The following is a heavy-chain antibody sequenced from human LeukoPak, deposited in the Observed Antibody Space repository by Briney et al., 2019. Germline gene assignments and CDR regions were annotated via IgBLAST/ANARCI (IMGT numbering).Heavy chain of an antibody. J-gene: IGHJ6*02. D-gene: IGHD2-15*01. CDR2: IYSGGST. CDR3: ATSVVAARRGRGYYGMDV. Sequence: GGSLRLSCAASGFTVSSNYMSWVRQAPGKGLEWVSVIYSGGSTYYADSVKGRFTISRDNSKNTLYLQMNSLRAEDTAVYYCATSVVAARRGRGYYGMDVWGQGTTVTASS. V-gene: IGHV3-53*01. CDR1: GFTVSSNY.